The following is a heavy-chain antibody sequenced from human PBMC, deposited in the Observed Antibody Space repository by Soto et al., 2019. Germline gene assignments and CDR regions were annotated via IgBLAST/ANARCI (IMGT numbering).Heavy chain of an antibody. CDR1: GDSVSSNSAA. CDR2: IYYRSKWYN. V-gene: IGHV6-1*01. Sequence: SQPLSLTCAISGDSVSSNSAAWNWIRQSPSRGLKWLGRIYYRSKWYNYYAVSVKSRITINPDTSKNQFSLQLNSVTPEDTAVYYCARDLAFYCSGGNCYSRYYYMDVWGKGTTVTVSS. CDR3: ARDLAFYCSGGNCYSRYYYMDV. J-gene: IGHJ6*03. D-gene: IGHD2-15*01.